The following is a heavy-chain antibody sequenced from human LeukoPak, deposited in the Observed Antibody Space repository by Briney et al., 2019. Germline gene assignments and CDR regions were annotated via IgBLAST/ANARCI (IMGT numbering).Heavy chain of an antibody. CDR3: ARSRSGYIQGEHDY. CDR1: GFTFSSYS. V-gene: IGHV3-48*01. J-gene: IGHJ4*02. Sequence: PGGSLRLSCAASGFTFSSYSMNWVRQAPGKGLEWVSYISSSSTIYYADSVKGRFTISRDNAKNSLYLQMNSLRAEDTAVYYCARSRSGYIQGEHDYWGQGTLVTVSS. CDR2: ISSSSTI. D-gene: IGHD3-22*01.